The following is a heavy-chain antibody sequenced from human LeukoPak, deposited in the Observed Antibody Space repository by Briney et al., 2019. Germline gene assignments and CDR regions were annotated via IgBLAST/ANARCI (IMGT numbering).Heavy chain of an antibody. Sequence: SETLSLTCTVSGGSISSYYWSWIRQPAGKGLEWIGRIYTSGSTNYNPSLKSRVTMSVDTSKNQFSLKLSSVTAADTAVYYCARGGLTVTTWYYFDYWGQGTLVTVSS. CDR3: ARGGLTVTTWYYFDY. D-gene: IGHD4-17*01. CDR2: IYTSGST. J-gene: IGHJ4*02. CDR1: GGSISSYY. V-gene: IGHV4-4*07.